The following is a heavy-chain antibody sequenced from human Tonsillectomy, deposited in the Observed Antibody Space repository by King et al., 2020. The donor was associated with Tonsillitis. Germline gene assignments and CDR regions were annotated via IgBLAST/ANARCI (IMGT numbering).Heavy chain of an antibody. CDR2: INHSGSA. Sequence: VQLQQWGAGLLKPSETLSLTCAVYGGSFSGYYWSWIRQSPGEGLEWIAEINHSGSAKYNPSLKSRATVSVDTSKNQFSLKLTSLTAADTALYYCARYPDYGDYTGCFDFWGQGTLVTVSS. V-gene: IGHV4-34*01. D-gene: IGHD4-17*01. J-gene: IGHJ4*02. CDR3: ARYPDYGDYTGCFDF. CDR1: GGSFSGYY.